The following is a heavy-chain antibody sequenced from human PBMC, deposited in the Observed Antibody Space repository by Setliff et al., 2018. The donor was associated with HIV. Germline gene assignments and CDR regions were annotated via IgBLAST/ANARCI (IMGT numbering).Heavy chain of an antibody. CDR1: GFTFSSYA. J-gene: IGHJ4*02. CDR2: IPYDGSNK. Sequence: PGGSLRLSCAASGFTFSSYAMHWVRQAPGKGLEWVAVIPYDGSNKYYADSLKGRFTISRDNSKNTLFLQMNSLRTEDTAVYYCAKNFYSSPWSPLDYWGQGTLVTVSS. CDR3: AKNFYSSPWSPLDY. V-gene: IGHV3-30*01. D-gene: IGHD6-19*01.